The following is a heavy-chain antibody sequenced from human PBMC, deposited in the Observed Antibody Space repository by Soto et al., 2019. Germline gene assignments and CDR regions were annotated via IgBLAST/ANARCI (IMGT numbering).Heavy chain of an antibody. V-gene: IGHV4-30-4*01. J-gene: IGHJ6*02. CDR2: IYYSGST. Sequence: PSETLSLTCTFSVGSIISGDYYWSWIRQPPGKGLEWIGYIYYSGSTYYNPSLKSRVTISVDTSKNQFSLKLSSVTAADTAVYYCARAAPYYDILTGLRYYYYGMDVWGQGTTVTISS. CDR3: ARAAPYYDILTGLRYYYYGMDV. CDR1: VGSIISGDYY. D-gene: IGHD3-9*01.